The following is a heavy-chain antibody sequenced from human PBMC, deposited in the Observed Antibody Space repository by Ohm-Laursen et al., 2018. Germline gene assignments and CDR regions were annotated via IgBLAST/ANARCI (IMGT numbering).Heavy chain of an antibody. Sequence: SLRLSCAASGFTFSSYGMHWVRQAPGKGLEWVAVISYDGSNKYYADSVKGRFTISRDNSKNTLYLQMNSLRAEDTAVYYCARIVGARYFDLWGRGTLVTVSS. CDR3: ARIVGARYFDL. CDR2: ISYDGSNK. V-gene: IGHV3-30*03. CDR1: GFTFSSYG. D-gene: IGHD1-26*01. J-gene: IGHJ2*01.